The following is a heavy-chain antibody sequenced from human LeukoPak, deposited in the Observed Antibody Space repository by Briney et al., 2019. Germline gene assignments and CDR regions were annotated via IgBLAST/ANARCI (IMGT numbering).Heavy chain of an antibody. Sequence: GGSLTLTCAASGFTVSSNYMSWVRQAPGKGLEWVSVIYNGGSTYYADSVKGRFTISRDNSKNTLYLQMNSLRAEDTAVYYCARAAVTTDAFDIWGQGTMVTVSS. CDR1: GFTVSSNY. V-gene: IGHV3-53*01. J-gene: IGHJ3*02. CDR3: ARAAVTTDAFDI. D-gene: IGHD4-17*01. CDR2: IYNGGST.